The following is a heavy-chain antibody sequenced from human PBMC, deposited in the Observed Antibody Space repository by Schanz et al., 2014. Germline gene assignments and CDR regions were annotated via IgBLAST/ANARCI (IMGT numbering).Heavy chain of an antibody. Sequence: QVQLVQSGAEVKRPGASVRVSCKASGYTFTSYDFNWVRQAPGQGLEWMGIINLYGGSTNYAQKFQGRVTVTRDTSTSTVYMELNSLRSEDTAVYYCARTIAYGGSSGYFDYWGQGTLVTVSS. CDR3: ARTIAYGGSSGYFDY. D-gene: IGHD4-17*01. CDR1: GYTFTSYD. V-gene: IGHV1-46*03. J-gene: IGHJ4*02. CDR2: INLYGGST.